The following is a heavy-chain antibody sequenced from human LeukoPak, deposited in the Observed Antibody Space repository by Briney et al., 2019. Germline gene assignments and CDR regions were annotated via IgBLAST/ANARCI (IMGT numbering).Heavy chain of an antibody. CDR3: AKASVAIPQYCNS. V-gene: IGHV3-23*01. CDR1: GFTFGNYA. D-gene: IGHD2-2*02. J-gene: IGHJ5*02. CDR2: ISGTGSST. Sequence: GGSLRLSCQASGFTFGNYAMNWVRQAPGKGLEWVSTISGTGSSTYYADSAKGRFTISRDNSKDTLFLQLNSLTAADTAMYFCAKASVAIPQYCNSWGQGTLVTVSS.